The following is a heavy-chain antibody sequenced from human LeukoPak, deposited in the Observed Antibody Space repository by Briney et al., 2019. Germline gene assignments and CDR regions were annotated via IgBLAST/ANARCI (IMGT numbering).Heavy chain of an antibody. Sequence: PSETLSLTRTVSGGSISSYHWSWIRPPAGKGLEWFGRIYTSGNTNYNPPLKSRVTMSVDTSKNQFSLKLSSVTAADTAVYYCARDLHGSGTWDWFDPWGQGTLVTVSS. J-gene: IGHJ5*02. V-gene: IGHV4-4*07. CDR2: IYTSGNT. D-gene: IGHD3-10*01. CDR1: GGSISSYH. CDR3: ARDLHGSGTWDWFDP.